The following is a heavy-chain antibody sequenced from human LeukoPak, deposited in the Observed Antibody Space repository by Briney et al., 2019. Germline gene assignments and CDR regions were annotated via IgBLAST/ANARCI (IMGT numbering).Heavy chain of an antibody. V-gene: IGHV3-30*18. CDR3: AKEMSIDGYPDY. D-gene: IGHD5-24*01. CDR2: ISYDGSNK. J-gene: IGHJ4*02. CDR1: GFTFSSYG. Sequence: TGGSLRLSCAASGFTFSSYGMHWVRRAPGKGLEWVAVISYDGSNKYYADSVKGRFTISRDNSKNTLYLQMNSLRAEDTAVYYCAKEMSIDGYPDYWGQGTLVTVSS.